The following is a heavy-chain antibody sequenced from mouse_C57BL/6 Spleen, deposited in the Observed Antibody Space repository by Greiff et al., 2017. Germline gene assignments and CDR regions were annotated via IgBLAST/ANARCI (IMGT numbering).Heavy chain of an antibody. D-gene: IGHD3-3*01. CDR1: GYSITSGYY. CDR3: ARGGGRQYFDY. CDR2: ISYDGSN. Sequence: EVQLQQSGPGLVKPSQSLSLTCSVTGYSITSGYYWNWIRQFPGNKLEWMGYISYDGSNNYNPSLKNRISITRDTSKNQFFLKLNSLTTEDTATYYCARGGGRQYFDYWGQGTTLTVSS. J-gene: IGHJ2*01. V-gene: IGHV3-6*01.